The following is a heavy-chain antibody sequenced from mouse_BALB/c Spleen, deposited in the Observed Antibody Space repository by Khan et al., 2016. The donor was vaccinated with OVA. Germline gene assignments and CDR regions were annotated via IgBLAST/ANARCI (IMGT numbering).Heavy chain of an antibody. D-gene: IGHD2-14*01. V-gene: IGHV1-4*01. CDR1: GYTFISYT. CDR3: VRDGAYHRNDGWFAY. CDR2: INPSNGYT. J-gene: IGHJ3*01. Sequence: QIQLVQSGAELARPGASVKMSCKASGYTFISYTIHWIKKRPGQGLEWIGYINPSNGYTNYNQKFKDKATLTTDKSSTTAYLQLSSLTSDDSAVYICVRDGAYHRNDGWFAYWGQGTLVTVSA.